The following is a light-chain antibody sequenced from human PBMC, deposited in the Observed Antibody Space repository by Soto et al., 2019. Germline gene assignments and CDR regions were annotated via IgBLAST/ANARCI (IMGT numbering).Light chain of an antibody. Sequence: EIVLTQSPGTLSLSPGDGATLSCRASQSVRSNYLAWYQHRPGQAPRLLIYAASRRATGIPDRFSGGGSGTDFTLTISSLQPDDFATYYCQHYNSYSEAFGQGTKVDIK. CDR2: AAS. CDR1: QSVRSNY. J-gene: IGKJ1*01. CDR3: QHYNSYSEA. V-gene: IGKV3-20*01.